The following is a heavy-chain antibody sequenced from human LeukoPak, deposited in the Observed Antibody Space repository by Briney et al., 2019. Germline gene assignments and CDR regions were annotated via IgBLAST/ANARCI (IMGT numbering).Heavy chain of an antibody. CDR3: ARVEEVRGGITSFDY. V-gene: IGHV1-18*01. J-gene: IGHJ4*02. D-gene: IGHD3-10*01. CDR2: ISAYNGNT. Sequence: GASVTVSCKASGYTFTSYAISWVRQAPGQGLEWMGWISAYNGNTNYAQKVQGRVTVTTDTSTSTAYMELRSLTSDDTAVYYCARVEEVRGGITSFDYWGQGTLVTVSS. CDR1: GYTFTSYA.